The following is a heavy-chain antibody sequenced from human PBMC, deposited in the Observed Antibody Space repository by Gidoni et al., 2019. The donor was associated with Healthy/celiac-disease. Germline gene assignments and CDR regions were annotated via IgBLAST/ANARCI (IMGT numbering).Heavy chain of an antibody. J-gene: IGHJ5*02. CDR1: GGSISSYY. D-gene: IGHD3-22*01. CDR2: IYTSGST. V-gene: IGHV4-4*07. Sequence: QVQLQESGPGLVKPSETLSLTCTVSGGSISSYYWSWIRQPAGKGLEWIGRIYTSGSTNYNPSLKSRVTMSVDTSKNQFSLKLSSVTAADTAVYYCARDRVVVHKAGIWFDPWGQGTLVTVSS. CDR3: ARDRVVVHKAGIWFDP.